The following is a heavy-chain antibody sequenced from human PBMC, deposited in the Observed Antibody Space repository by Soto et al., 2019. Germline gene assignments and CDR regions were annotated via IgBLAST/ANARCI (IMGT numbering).Heavy chain of an antibody. CDR2: ISSGGTTI. Sequence: VHLVESGGGLVKPGGSLRLSCAVSGFTFSDYYMSWIRQAPGKGLEWVAYISSGGTTIYYGDSMKGRFAISRDNAKNSLYLQMNSLRAEDTAVYYCARDYDILTGYSPFDYWGQGTLVTVSS. J-gene: IGHJ4*02. CDR1: GFTFSDYY. CDR3: ARDYDILTGYSPFDY. D-gene: IGHD3-9*01. V-gene: IGHV3-11*01.